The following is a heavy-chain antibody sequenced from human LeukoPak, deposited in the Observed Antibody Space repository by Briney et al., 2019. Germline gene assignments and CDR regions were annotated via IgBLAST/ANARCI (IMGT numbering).Heavy chain of an antibody. Sequence: PSETLSLTCTVSGGSISSSNYYWGWIRQPPGKGLEWIGSIYYSGNTYHNPSLKSRVTISVDTSKNQFSLKLSSVTAADTAVYYCARITAVYGQLVRNYYYYMDVWGKGTTVTVSS. J-gene: IGHJ6*03. CDR3: ARITAVYGQLVRNYYYYMDV. CDR1: GGSISSSNYY. CDR2: IYYSGNT. D-gene: IGHD6-6*01. V-gene: IGHV4-39*01.